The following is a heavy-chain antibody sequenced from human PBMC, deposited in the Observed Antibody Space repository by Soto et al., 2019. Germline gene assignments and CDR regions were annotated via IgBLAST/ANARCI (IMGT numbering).Heavy chain of an antibody. Sequence: QVQLVQSGAEVKKPGASVKVSCKASGYTFTNYYMHWVRQAPGQGLEWMGMLNPSVGSTSYAQKFHGRVTLTRDTAPSRVYVGLSSLRSGDTAVYYCARPFRGVTALSLDYWGQGTLVTVSS. CDR3: ARPFRGVTALSLDY. J-gene: IGHJ4*01. D-gene: IGHD3-10*01. CDR1: GYTFTNYY. CDR2: LNPSVGST. V-gene: IGHV1-46*01.